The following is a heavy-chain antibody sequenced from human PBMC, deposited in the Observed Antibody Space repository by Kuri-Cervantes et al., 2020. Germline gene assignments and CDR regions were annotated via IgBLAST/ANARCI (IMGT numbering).Heavy chain of an antibody. Sequence: ASVKVSCKASGYTFTSYGISWVRQAPGQGLEWMGWISAYNGNTNYAQKLQGRVTMTTDTSTSTAYMELSSLRSEDTAVYYCATVVAAGTLFDYWGQGTLVTVSS. J-gene: IGHJ4*02. CDR2: ISAYNGNT. V-gene: IGHV1-18*01. D-gene: IGHD6-13*01. CDR3: ATVVAAGTLFDY. CDR1: GYTFTSYG.